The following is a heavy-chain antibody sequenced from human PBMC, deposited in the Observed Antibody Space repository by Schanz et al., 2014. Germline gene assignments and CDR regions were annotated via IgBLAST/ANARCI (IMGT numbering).Heavy chain of an antibody. V-gene: IGHV3-23*01. CDR2: ISGDHRNT. J-gene: IGHJ3*02. CDR1: GFTFSAYA. CDR3: AKGRFGELSAFDI. Sequence: EVQLLESGGGLVQPGGSLRLSCAASGFTFSAYAMTWVRQIPGKGLEWVSSISGDHRNTFYADSVKGRFTISRDNSKNTLYLQMNSLRAEDTAVYYCAKGRFGELSAFDIWGQGTMVTVSS. D-gene: IGHD3-10*01.